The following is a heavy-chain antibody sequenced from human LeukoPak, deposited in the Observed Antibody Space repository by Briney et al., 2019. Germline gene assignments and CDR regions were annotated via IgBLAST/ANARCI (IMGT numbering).Heavy chain of an antibody. Sequence: GASLRLSCAASGFTISSYAISWVRQAPGKGLEWVSAISGSGGSTYYADSVKGRFTISRDNSKDTLYLQMNSLRAEDTAVYYCAKPSSRQWLVRVLFDYWGQGTLVTVSS. D-gene: IGHD6-19*01. CDR2: ISGSGGST. V-gene: IGHV3-23*01. J-gene: IGHJ4*02. CDR1: GFTISSYA. CDR3: AKPSSRQWLVRVLFDY.